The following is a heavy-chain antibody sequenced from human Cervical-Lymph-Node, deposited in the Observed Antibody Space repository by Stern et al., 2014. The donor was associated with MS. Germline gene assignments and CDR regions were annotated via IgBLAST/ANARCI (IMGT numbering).Heavy chain of an antibody. Sequence: QVELQESGPGLVKPSQTLSLTCTVSGGSIISGDFYWIWISQLPGKGLEWIGYIYYSGSTYYNPSLNSRVTISVDTANNQFSLKLSSVTAADTAVYYCARRAGGSDNYFDPWGQGTLVTVSS. J-gene: IGHJ5*02. V-gene: IGHV4-31*03. CDR3: ARRAGGSDNYFDP. D-gene: IGHD4/OR15-4a*01. CDR2: IYYSGST. CDR1: GGSIISGDFY.